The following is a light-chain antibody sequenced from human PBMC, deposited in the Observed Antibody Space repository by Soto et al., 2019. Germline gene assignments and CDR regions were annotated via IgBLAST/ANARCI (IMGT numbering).Light chain of an antibody. CDR1: DSDVGYYNF. Sequence: QPASVSGSPGQSITISCTGTDSDVGYYNFVSWYQQHPGKAPKLMIYEISDRPSGASKRFSGSQSGNTASLTISVLQSEDEADYYCCSYSSSGALVFGGGTKLTVL. V-gene: IGLV2-14*01. CDR3: CSYSSSGALV. J-gene: IGLJ3*02. CDR2: EIS.